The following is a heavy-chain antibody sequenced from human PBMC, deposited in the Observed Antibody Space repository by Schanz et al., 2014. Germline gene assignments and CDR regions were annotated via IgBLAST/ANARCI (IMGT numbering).Heavy chain of an antibody. J-gene: IGHJ4*02. CDR1: GFSLDIFA. CDR3: VSQTGSPNY. Sequence: EVHLLESGGGLVEPGGSLRLSCATSGFSLDIFAVSWVRQAPGKGLEWVSSFNDGGVNKYYADSVKGRFTISRDNAKNSLYLQMNSLRVEDTAVYFCVSQTGSPNYWGQGALVTVSS. D-gene: IGHD6-13*01. V-gene: IGHV3-23*01. CDR2: FNDGGVNK.